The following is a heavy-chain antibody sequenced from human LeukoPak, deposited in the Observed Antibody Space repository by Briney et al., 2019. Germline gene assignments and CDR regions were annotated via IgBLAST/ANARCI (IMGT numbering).Heavy chain of an antibody. Sequence: PSETLSLTCAVSGGSISSDTWWSWVRQPPGQGLEWIGYIYHSGSTYYNPSLKSRVTISVDRSKNQFSLKLSSVTAADTAVYYCARGVPLWVWGYCSGGSCYNSSWFDPWGQGTLVTVSS. D-gene: IGHD2-15*01. CDR2: IYHSGST. V-gene: IGHV4-4*02. CDR3: ARGVPLWVWGYCSGGSCYNSSWFDP. J-gene: IGHJ5*02. CDR1: GGSISSDTW.